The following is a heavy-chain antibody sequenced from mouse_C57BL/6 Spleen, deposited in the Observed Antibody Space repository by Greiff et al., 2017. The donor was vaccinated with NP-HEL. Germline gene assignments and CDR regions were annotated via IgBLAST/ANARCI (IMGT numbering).Heavy chain of an antibody. CDR2: INPNNGGT. Sequence: EVQLQQSGPELVKPGASVKMSCKASGYTFTDYNMHWVKQSHGKSLEWIGYINPNNGGTSYNQKFKGKATLTVNKSSSTAYMGLSSLTSEDSAVYYCARDWDEGYWYFDGWGTGTTVTVSS. J-gene: IGHJ1*03. CDR3: ARDWDEGYWYFDG. V-gene: IGHV1-22*01. CDR1: GYTFTDYN. D-gene: IGHD4-1*01.